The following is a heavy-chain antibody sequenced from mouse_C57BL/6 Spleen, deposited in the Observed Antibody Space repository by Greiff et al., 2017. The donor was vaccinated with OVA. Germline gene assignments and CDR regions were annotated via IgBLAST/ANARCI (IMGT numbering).Heavy chain of an antibody. CDR3: ARGVDSNYALFDY. V-gene: IGHV1-53*01. J-gene: IGHJ2*01. Sequence: QVQLQQPGTELVKPGASVKLSCKASGYTFTSYWMHWVKQRPGQGLEWIGNINPSNGGTNYNEKFKSKATRTVDKSSSTAYMQLSSLTSEDSSVYYCARGVDSNYALFDYWGQGTTLTVSS. CDR2: INPSNGGT. D-gene: IGHD2-5*01. CDR1: GYTFTSYW.